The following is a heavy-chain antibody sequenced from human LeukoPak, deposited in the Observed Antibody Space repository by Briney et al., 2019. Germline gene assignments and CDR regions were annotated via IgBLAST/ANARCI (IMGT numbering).Heavy chain of an antibody. V-gene: IGHV4-61*01. D-gene: IGHD3-9*01. CDR1: GGSVSSGSYH. CDR2: IYYSGNT. CDR3: ARDEVDFDHDHRFDP. J-gene: IGHJ5*02. Sequence: SETLSLTCSVSGGSVSSGSYHWSWIRQPPGKGLEWIGYIYYSGNTNYNPSLKSRVNISVDTSKNQFSLKLNPVTPADTAVYYCARDEVDFDHDHRFDPWGQGTLVTVSS.